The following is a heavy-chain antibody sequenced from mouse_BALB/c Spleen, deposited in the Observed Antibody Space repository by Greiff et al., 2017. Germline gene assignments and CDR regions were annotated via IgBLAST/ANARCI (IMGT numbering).Heavy chain of an antibody. V-gene: IGHV3-2*02. D-gene: IGHD1-2*01. J-gene: IGHJ2*01. CDR2: ISYSGST. CDR3: ARGGFTTATLFDY. Sequence: EVKLMESGPGLVKPSQSLSLTCTVTGYSITSDYAWNWIRQFPGNKLEWMGYISYSGSTSYNPSLKSRISITRDTSKNQFFLQLNSVTTEDTATYYCARGGFTTATLFDYWGQGTTLTVSS. CDR1: GYSITSDYA.